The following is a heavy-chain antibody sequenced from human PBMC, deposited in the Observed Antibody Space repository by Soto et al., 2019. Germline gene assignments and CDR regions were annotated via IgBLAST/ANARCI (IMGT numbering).Heavy chain of an antibody. J-gene: IGHJ5*02. V-gene: IGHV4-30-4*01. CDR3: ASFGVASMNWFDP. D-gene: IGHD3-3*01. Sequence: QVQLQESGPGLAETLSLTCTVSGVSITSGDYYWNWIRQPPGKGLEWIGNIYYSGNTYYNPSLKSRVTISLDTSKNQFSLKLNSVTAADTAVDYCASFGVASMNWFDPWGQGTLVTVSS. CDR1: GVSITSGDYY. CDR2: IYYSGNT.